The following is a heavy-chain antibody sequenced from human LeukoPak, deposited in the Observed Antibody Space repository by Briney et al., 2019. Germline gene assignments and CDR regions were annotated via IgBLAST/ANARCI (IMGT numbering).Heavy chain of an antibody. J-gene: IGHJ4*02. Sequence: GESLKISCKGSGNSFTTYWIGWVRQMPGKGLEWMGIIYPGDSDTRYSPSFEGQVTISADKSISTAYLQWSSLKASDTAMYYCASGDSSGWSEYYFDYWGQGTLVTVSS. D-gene: IGHD6-19*01. CDR3: ASGDSSGWSEYYFDY. CDR1: GNSFTTYW. V-gene: IGHV5-51*01. CDR2: IYPGDSDT.